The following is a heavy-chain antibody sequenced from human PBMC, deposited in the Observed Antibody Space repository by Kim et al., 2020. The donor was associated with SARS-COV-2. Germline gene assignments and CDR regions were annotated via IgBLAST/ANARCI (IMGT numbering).Heavy chain of an antibody. V-gene: IGHV1-69*13. CDR1: GGTFSSYA. Sequence: SVKVSCKASGGTFSSYAISWVRQAPGQGLEWMGGIIPIFGTANYAQKFQGRVTITADESTSTAYMELSSLRSEDTAVYYCARGGYCSGGSCYLNFDYWGQGTLVTVSS. D-gene: IGHD2-15*01. CDR2: IIPIFGTA. CDR3: ARGGYCSGGSCYLNFDY. J-gene: IGHJ4*02.